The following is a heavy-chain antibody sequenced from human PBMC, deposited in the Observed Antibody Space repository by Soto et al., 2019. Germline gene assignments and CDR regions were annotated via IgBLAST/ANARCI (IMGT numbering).Heavy chain of an antibody. Sequence: TLSHTCAVSGGSISSGGYSWSWIRQPPGKGLEWIGYIYHSGSTYYNPSLKSRVTISVDRSKNQFSLKLSSVTAADTAVYYCASSHAGAHITAAVHWGQGTLVTVSS. CDR3: ASSHAGAHITAAVH. V-gene: IGHV4-30-2*01. CDR1: GGSISSGGYS. D-gene: IGHD6-13*01. J-gene: IGHJ4*02. CDR2: IYHSGST.